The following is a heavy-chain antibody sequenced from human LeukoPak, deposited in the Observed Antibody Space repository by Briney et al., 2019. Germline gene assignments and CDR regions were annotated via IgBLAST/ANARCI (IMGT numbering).Heavy chain of an antibody. V-gene: IGHV3-21*01. Sequence: PGGSLRLSCEASGFSFSRYSMNWVRQAPGQGLEWVSSISTSGDSTYYADSVKGRCTTSRDNAKNSLFLQMSGLRVDDTAVYYCARGLAVAGDYWGQGALVAVSS. CDR3: ARGLAVAGDY. CDR2: ISTSGDST. D-gene: IGHD6-19*01. CDR1: GFSFSRYS. J-gene: IGHJ4*02.